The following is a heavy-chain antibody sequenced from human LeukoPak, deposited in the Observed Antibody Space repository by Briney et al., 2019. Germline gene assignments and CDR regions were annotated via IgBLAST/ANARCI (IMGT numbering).Heavy chain of an antibody. J-gene: IGHJ4*02. CDR2: ISSSGSDI. Sequence: GGSLRLSCAASGFXFSSYELNWVRRAPGKGLEWVSYISSSGSDIYNADSVKGRFTISRDNAKNSMYLQMNSLRDEDTAVYYCVRETAYSFDYWGQGTLVTVSS. D-gene: IGHD1-14*01. CDR1: GFXFSSYE. CDR3: VRETAYSFDY. V-gene: IGHV3-48*03.